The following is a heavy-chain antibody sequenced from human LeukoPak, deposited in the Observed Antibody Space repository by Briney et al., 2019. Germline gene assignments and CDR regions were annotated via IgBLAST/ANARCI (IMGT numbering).Heavy chain of an antibody. Sequence: GGSLRLSCAASGFTFSSYGMHWVRQAPGKGLEWVSYISSSSSTIYYADSVKGRFTISRDNAKNSLYLQMNSLRAEDTAVYYCARDGTKQWLVSYYYHGMDVWGQGTTVTVSS. CDR1: GFTFSSYG. D-gene: IGHD6-19*01. CDR2: ISSSSSTI. CDR3: ARDGTKQWLVSYYYHGMDV. V-gene: IGHV3-48*01. J-gene: IGHJ6*02.